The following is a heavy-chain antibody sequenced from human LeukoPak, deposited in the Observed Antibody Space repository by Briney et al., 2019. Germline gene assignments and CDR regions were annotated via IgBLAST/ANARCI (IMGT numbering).Heavy chain of an antibody. J-gene: IGHJ4*02. CDR1: GGSISSYY. Sequence: PSETLSLTCTVSGGSISSYYWSWVRQAPGKGLEWVSSISSGGNYIDYADSVKGRFTISRDNAKNSLYLQMNSLSAEDTAVYYCARGGYYFDYWGQGTLVTVSS. CDR3: ARGGYYFDY. CDR2: ISSGGNYI. D-gene: IGHD3-16*01. V-gene: IGHV3-21*01.